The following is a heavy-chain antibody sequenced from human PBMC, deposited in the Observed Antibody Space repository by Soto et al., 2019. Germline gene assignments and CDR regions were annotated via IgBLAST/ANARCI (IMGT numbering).Heavy chain of an antibody. CDR3: ARVGPKLLWFGESEPDY. V-gene: IGHV3-33*01. CDR2: IWYDGSNK. CDR1: GFTFSSYG. D-gene: IGHD3-10*01. Sequence: QVQLVESGGGVVQPGRSLRLSCAASGFTFSSYGMHWVRQAPGKGLEWVAVIWYDGSNKYYADSVKGRFTISRDNSKNTLYRQMNSLRAEDTAVYYCARVGPKLLWFGESEPDYWGQGTLVTVSS. J-gene: IGHJ4*02.